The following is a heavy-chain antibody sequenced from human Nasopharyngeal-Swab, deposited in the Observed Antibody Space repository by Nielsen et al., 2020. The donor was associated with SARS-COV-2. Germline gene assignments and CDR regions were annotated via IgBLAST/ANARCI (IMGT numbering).Heavy chain of an antibody. J-gene: IGHJ4*02. CDR2: VRSRGNNYAT. V-gene: IGHV3-73*01. CDR3: TRCGGGCYSGRDY. Sequence: GESLKISCAASGFTFSDSAIHWVRQASGKGLVWVGRVRSRGNNYATAYSASVKGRFIIFRDDPTNTAYLQMNSLKTEDTAMYYCTRCGGGCYSGRDYWGQGTLVTVSS. CDR1: GFTFSDSA. D-gene: IGHD2-15*01.